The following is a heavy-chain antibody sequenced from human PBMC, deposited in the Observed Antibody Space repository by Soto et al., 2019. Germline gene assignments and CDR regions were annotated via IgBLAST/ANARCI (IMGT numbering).Heavy chain of an antibody. D-gene: IGHD3-10*01. V-gene: IGHV1-69*02. Sequence: QVQLVQSGAEVKKPGSSVKVSCKGSGGTFSSYTISWVRQAPGQGLEWMGRIIPILGIANHAQKFQGRVTITAAKSTSTAYMELSSLCSEDTAVYYCARFRGSYGMDVWGQGTTVTVSS. J-gene: IGHJ6*02. CDR3: ARFRGSYGMDV. CDR1: GGTFSSYT. CDR2: IIPILGIA.